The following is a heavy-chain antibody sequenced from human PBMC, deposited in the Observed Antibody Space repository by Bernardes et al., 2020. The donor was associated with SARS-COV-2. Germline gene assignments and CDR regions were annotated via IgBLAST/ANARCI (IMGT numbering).Heavy chain of an antibody. CDR2: ISSSSSTI. V-gene: IGHV3-48*02. CDR3: ARGETWIQLWFLDY. J-gene: IGHJ4*02. CDR1: GFTFSSYS. Sequence: GRSLRLSCAASGFTFSSYSMNWVRRAPGKGLEWVSYISSSSSTIYYADSVKGRFTISRDNAKNSLYLQMNSLRDEDTAVYYCARGETWIQLWFLDYWGQGTLVTVSS. D-gene: IGHD5-18*01.